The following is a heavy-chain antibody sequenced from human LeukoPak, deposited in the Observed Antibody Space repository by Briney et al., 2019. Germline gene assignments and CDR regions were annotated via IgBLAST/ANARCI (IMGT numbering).Heavy chain of an antibody. Sequence: ASVKVSCKVSGYTLIELSMHWVRQAPGQGLEWMGIVNPSGGSTSYAQKFQGRVTMTRDTTTSTVYMELSSLRSEDTAVYYCARDFAHTIFGVATWGYWGQGTLVTVSS. J-gene: IGHJ4*02. CDR2: VNPSGGST. CDR1: GYTLIELS. D-gene: IGHD3-3*01. V-gene: IGHV1-46*01. CDR3: ARDFAHTIFGVATWGY.